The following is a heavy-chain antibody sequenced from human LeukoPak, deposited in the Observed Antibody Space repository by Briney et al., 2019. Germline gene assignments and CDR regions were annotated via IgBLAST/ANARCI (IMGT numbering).Heavy chain of an antibody. CDR1: GFTFSSYE. V-gene: IGHV3-48*03. CDR2: ISSGSTI. J-gene: IGHJ4*02. CDR3: ARESIAVAGAPFDY. Sequence: GGSLRLSCAASGFTFSSYEMNWVRQAPGKGLEWVSYISSGSTIYDADSVKGRFTISRDNAKNSLYLQMNSLRAEDTAVYYCARESIAVAGAPFDYWGQGTLVSVSS. D-gene: IGHD6-19*01.